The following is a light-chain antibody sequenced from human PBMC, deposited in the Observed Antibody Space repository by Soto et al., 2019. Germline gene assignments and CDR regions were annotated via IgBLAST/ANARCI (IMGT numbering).Light chain of an antibody. CDR1: SSDVGGYNY. J-gene: IGLJ3*02. Sequence: QSALTQPPSASGSPGQSVAISCTGTSSDVGGYNYVSWYQQHPGKAPKLVIYEVTKRPSGVPDRFSGSKSGNTASLTVSGLQADDEDDYYCNSYGGSNNWVFGGGTKLTVL. V-gene: IGLV2-8*01. CDR2: EVT. CDR3: NSYGGSNNWV.